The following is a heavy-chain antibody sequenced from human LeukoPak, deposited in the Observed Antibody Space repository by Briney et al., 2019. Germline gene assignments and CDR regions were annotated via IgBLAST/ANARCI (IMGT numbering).Heavy chain of an antibody. CDR1: GFTFSSYA. CDR2: IYSGGST. D-gene: IGHD3-22*01. V-gene: IGHV3-23*03. Sequence: GGSLRLSCAASGFTFSSYAMSWVRQAPGKGLEWVSVIYSGGSTYYADSVKGRFTISRDSSKNTLYLQMNSLRAEDTAVYYCAKGSGYYPEGSDYWGQGTLVTVSS. CDR3: AKGSGYYPEGSDY. J-gene: IGHJ4*02.